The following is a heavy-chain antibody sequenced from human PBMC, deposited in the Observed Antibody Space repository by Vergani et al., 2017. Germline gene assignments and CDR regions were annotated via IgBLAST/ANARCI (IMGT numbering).Heavy chain of an antibody. CDR2: IRSKNDGGTA. V-gene: IGHV3-15*01. J-gene: IGHJ4*02. CDR3: YTDYHDY. CDR1: GITFKNAW. D-gene: IGHD2-2*02. Sequence: EVQVVESGGGLIKPGGSLRLSCVASGITFKNAWINWVRQAPGKGLEWIGQIRSKNDGGTADYAAPLKGRFTISRDDSKDSALLLVSNLKTEDTAVYFCYTDYHDYWGQGTLVTVSS.